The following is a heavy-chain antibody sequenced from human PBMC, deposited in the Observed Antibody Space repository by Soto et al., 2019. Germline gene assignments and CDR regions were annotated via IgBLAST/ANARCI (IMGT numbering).Heavy chain of an antibody. V-gene: IGHV3-48*03. J-gene: IGHJ4*02. CDR2: ISSSGSTI. Sequence: GSLRLSCAASGFTFSSYEMNWVRQAPGKGLEWVSYISSSGSTIYYADSVKGRFTISRDNAKNSLYLQMNSLRAEDTAVYYCARDPYDYGGNGVNYFDYWGQGTLVTVSS. CDR1: GFTFSSYE. D-gene: IGHD4-17*01. CDR3: ARDPYDYGGNGVNYFDY.